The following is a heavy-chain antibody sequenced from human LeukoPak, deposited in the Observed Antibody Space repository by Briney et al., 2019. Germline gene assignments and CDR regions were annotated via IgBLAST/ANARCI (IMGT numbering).Heavy chain of an antibody. CDR1: GFTFSDYY. J-gene: IGHJ3*02. D-gene: IGHD2-2*01. V-gene: IGHV3-11*04. Sequence: PGGSLRLSCAASGFTFSDYYMTWIRQAPGKGLEWVSYISSSEGATHYADSVRGRFSISRDNAKNSLYLQMNSLRAEDTAVYFCARAGYHLLSAFDIWGQGTLVTVSS. CDR3: ARAGYHLLSAFDI. CDR2: ISSSEGAT.